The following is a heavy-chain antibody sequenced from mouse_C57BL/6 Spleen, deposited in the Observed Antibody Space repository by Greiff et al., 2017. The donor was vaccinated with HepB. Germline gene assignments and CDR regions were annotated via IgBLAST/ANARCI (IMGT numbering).Heavy chain of an antibody. CDR1: GFTFSDYY. J-gene: IGHJ4*01. Sequence: DVKLVESGGGLVQPGGSLKLSCAASGFTFSDYYMYWVRQTPEKRLEWVAYISNGGGSTYYPDTVKGRFTISRDNAKNTLYLQMSRLKSEDTAMYYCARRGYSNYDAMDYWGQGTSVTVSS. CDR3: ARRGYSNYDAMDY. CDR2: ISNGGGST. V-gene: IGHV5-12*01. D-gene: IGHD2-5*01.